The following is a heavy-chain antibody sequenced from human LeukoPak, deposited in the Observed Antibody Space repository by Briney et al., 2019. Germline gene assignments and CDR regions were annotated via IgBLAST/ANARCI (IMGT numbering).Heavy chain of an antibody. V-gene: IGHV3-48*01. CDR1: GFSFSYYN. Sequence: GGSLRLSCAASGFSFSYYNMTWARQASGKGLEWISYIGVSGSPTYYADSVKARFTISRDDAKNSLYLQMNSLRAEDTAVYYCARNAWKSSDSGRGRMDVWGQGTTVTVSS. J-gene: IGHJ6*02. D-gene: IGHD3-10*01. CDR3: ARNAWKSSDSGRGRMDV. CDR2: IGVSGSPT.